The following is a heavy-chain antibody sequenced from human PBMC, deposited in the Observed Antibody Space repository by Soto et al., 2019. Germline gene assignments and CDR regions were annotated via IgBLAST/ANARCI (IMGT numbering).Heavy chain of an antibody. V-gene: IGHV3-53*01. J-gene: IGHJ4*02. CDR1: WFTLSSNY. Sequence: ESLNLYVAASWFTLSSNYMSWVRQAPGKGLEWVSVIYSGGSTYYADSVKGRFTISRENSKNTLYLQMNSLRAEDTAVYYCASTRYWGQGTLVTVSS. CDR3: ASTRY. CDR2: IYSGGST.